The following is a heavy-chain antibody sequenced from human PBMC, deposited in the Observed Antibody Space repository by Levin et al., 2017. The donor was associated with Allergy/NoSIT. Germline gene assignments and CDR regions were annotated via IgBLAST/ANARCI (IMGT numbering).Heavy chain of an antibody. J-gene: IGHJ5*02. V-gene: IGHV4-59*08. CDR3: ARGPEGLGKFGFDP. CDR1: GGSITSYY. D-gene: IGHD3-16*01. Sequence: SETLSLTCTVSGGSITSYYWSWIRQPPGKGLEWIGYIYYSGSTNYNPSLKSRVTISVDTSKNQFSLKLSSVTAADTAVYYGARGPEGLGKFGFDPWGQGTLVTFSS. CDR2: IYYSGST.